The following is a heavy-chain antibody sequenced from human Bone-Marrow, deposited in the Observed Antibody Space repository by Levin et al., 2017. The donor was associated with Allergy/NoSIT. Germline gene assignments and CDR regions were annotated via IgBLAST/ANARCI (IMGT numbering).Heavy chain of an antibody. V-gene: IGHV3-48*01. Sequence: LSLTCAASGFTFRGYSMNWVRQAPGKGLEWVSYISSSNSSIYYADSVKGRFTVSRDNAKNSLSLQMDSLRAEDTAIYFCAKSNGYFSSWGQGTLVTVSS. CDR2: ISSSNSSI. CDR3: AKSNGYFSS. J-gene: IGHJ4*02. D-gene: IGHD4/OR15-4a*01. CDR1: GFTFRGYS.